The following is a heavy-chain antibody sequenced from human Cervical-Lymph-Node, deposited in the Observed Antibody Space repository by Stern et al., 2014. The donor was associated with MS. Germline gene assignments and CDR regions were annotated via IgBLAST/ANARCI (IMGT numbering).Heavy chain of an antibody. J-gene: IGHJ4*02. CDR1: GCSFTTYC. CDR2: IIPKPDIA. D-gene: IGHD5-12*01. V-gene: IGHV1-69*04. Sequence: VQLVQSGAEVRKPGASVKVSCKASGCSFTTYCIRWMRQAPGRGLEWMGGIIPKPDIAIYEQKFQGRVHITQDKSTGTVFIEVTSVKFEDTAVYYCAQGGYARVYFDYWGQGTLVTVSS. CDR3: AQGGYARVYFDY.